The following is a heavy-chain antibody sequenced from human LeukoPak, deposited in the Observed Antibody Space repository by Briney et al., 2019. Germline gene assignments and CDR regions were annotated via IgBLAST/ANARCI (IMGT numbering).Heavy chain of an antibody. V-gene: IGHV3-7*01. Sequence: GGSLRLSYAAPGFTFSSYWMSWVRQAPGKGLEWVANIKQDGSEKYYVDSVKGRFTISRDNAKNSLYLQMNSLRAEDTAVYYCAKPVSGSGSYYSPPFDYWGQGTLVTVSS. CDR3: AKPVSGSGSYYSPPFDY. J-gene: IGHJ4*02. CDR1: GFTFSSYW. CDR2: IKQDGSEK. D-gene: IGHD3-10*01.